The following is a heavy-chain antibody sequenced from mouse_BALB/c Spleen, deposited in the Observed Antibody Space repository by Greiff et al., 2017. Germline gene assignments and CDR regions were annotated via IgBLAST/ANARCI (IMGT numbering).Heavy chain of an antibody. CDR2: ISSGGSYT. CDR1: GFTFSSYG. V-gene: IGHV5-6*01. J-gene: IGHJ4*01. CDR3: AREGIYSYAMDY. D-gene: IGHD2-1*01. Sequence: EVKVVESGGDLVKPGGSLKLSCAASGFTFSSYGMSWVRQTPDKRLEWVATISSGGSYTYYPDSVKGRFTISRDNAKNTLYLQMSSLKSEDTAMYYCAREGIYSYAMDYWGQGTSVTVSS.